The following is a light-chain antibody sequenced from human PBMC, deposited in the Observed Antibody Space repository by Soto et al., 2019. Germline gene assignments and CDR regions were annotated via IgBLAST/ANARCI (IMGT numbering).Light chain of an antibody. J-gene: IGKJ1*01. CDR2: GAS. CDR3: QQYDSTSWT. Sequence: EIVLTQSPGTLSLSPGERATLSCRASQSVSSSFLAWYQQKPGQAPRLLIYGASTRATGIPDRFIGSGCGTAFTLTISRLEPQDFAVYYCQQYDSTSWTFGQGTKVEIK. CDR1: QSVSSSF. V-gene: IGKV3-20*01.